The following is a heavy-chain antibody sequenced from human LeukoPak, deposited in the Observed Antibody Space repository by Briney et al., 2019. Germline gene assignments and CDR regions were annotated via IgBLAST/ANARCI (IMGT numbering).Heavy chain of an antibody. V-gene: IGHV3-33*03. J-gene: IGHJ4*02. Sequence: GGSLRLSCAASGFSFRSHAMHWVRQAPGKGPEWVAIIWYDGSKIYYADSVKGRFTISRDESKSTLYLQMNSLRGEDTAVYWCAKDSGQWLPRYYFDYWGQGTRVTVS. CDR3: AKDSGQWLPRYYFDY. CDR1: GFSFRSHA. CDR2: IWYDGSKI. D-gene: IGHD6-19*01.